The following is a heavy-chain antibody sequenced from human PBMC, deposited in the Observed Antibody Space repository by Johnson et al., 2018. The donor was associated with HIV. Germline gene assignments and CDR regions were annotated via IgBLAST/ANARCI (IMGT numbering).Heavy chain of an antibody. V-gene: IGHV3-30-3*01. D-gene: IGHD3-10*01. CDR2: ISYDGSNK. Sequence: QMLLVESGGGVVQPGRSLRVSCGASGFTFSSHDMHWVRQAPGKGLEWVAVISYDGSNKYYADSVKGRFTISRDNSKNTLFLQMNSLRAEDTAVYYCARASYYYGSADIWGQGTMVTVSS. CDR3: ARASYYYGSADI. CDR1: GFTFSSHD. J-gene: IGHJ3*02.